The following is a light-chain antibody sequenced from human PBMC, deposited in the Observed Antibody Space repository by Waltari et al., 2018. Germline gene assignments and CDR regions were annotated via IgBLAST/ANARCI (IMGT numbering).Light chain of an antibody. J-gene: IGKJ1*01. CDR3: QHYVRLPAT. CDR1: QSVSRS. V-gene: IGKV3-20*01. CDR2: GTS. Sequence: EIVLAPSPCTLSSSPGERATLSCRASQSVSRSLAWYQQKPGQAPRLLIYGTSIRATGIPDRFSGSGSGTDFSLTISRLESEDFAVYYCQHYVRLPATFGQGTKVEIK.